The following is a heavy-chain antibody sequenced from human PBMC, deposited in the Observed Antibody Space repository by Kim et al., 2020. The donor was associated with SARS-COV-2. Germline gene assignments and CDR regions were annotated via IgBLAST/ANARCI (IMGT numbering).Heavy chain of an antibody. CDR3: ASRTPYLDSTGYYYDDAFDI. CDR1: GYTLNNYG. CDR2: ISANNGQT. V-gene: IGHV1-18*01. Sequence: ASVKVSCKASGYTLNNYGITWVRQAPGHGLEWMGWISANNGQTNYAQKLQGRVTVTTDTSTSTAYMELRSLIFDDTAVYYCASRTPYLDSTGYYYDDAFDIWGQGTMVIVSS. J-gene: IGHJ3*02. D-gene: IGHD3-22*01.